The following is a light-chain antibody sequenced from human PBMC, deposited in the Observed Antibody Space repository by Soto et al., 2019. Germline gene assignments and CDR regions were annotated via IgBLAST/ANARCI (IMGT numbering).Light chain of an antibody. J-gene: IGKJ3*01. V-gene: IGKV1-39*01. CDR1: QSISSY. CDR2: AAS. Sequence: IQMTQSPSSLSVSVGDRVTITSRASQSISSYLNWYQQKPGKAPKLLIYAASSLQSGVPSRFSGSGSGTDCTLTSSSLQPEDFATYYWQQSYGTLTFGPGTKVDIK. CDR3: QQSYGTLT.